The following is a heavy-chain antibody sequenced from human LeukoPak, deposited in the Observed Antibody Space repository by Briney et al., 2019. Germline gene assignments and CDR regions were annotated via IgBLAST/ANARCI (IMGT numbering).Heavy chain of an antibody. CDR3: ARDWCSGGSCYSNWFDP. CDR2: IYYSGST. D-gene: IGHD2-15*01. CDR1: GGSVSSGSYY. J-gene: IGHJ5*02. V-gene: IGHV4-61*01. Sequence: SETLSLTCTVSGGSVSSGSYYWSWIRQPPGKGLEWIGYIYYSGSTNYNPSLKSRVTISVDTSKNQFSLKLTSVTAADTAVYYCARDWCSGGSCYSNWFDPWGQGTLVTVS.